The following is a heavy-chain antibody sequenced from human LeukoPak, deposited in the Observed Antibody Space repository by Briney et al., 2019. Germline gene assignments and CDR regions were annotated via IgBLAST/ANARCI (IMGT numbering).Heavy chain of an antibody. CDR1: GYTFSRDG. Sequence: ASVKVSCKASGYTFSRDGISWARQAPGQGLEWMGLISTYNGNTNYAQKLQGRVTMTTDTSTSTAYMELRSLTSDDTAVYYCARDLGYCGTDGCHRNWFDPWGQGTLVTVSS. D-gene: IGHD2-2*03. J-gene: IGHJ5*02. CDR3: ARDLGYCGTDGCHRNWFDP. CDR2: ISTYNGNT. V-gene: IGHV1-18*04.